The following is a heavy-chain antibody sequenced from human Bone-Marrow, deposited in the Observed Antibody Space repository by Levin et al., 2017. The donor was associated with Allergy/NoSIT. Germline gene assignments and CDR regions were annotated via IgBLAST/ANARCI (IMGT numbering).Heavy chain of an antibody. CDR2: MYNSGNT. Sequence: SETLSLTCTVSGGSISRSYWSWIRQPPGKGLEWIGYMYNSGNTDYNPSLKSRVTISLDTSKNQFSLKLSSVTAADTAVYYCARGRAENSRYTLGYWGQGTLVTVSS. D-gene: IGHD3-16*02. V-gene: IGHV4-59*01. J-gene: IGHJ4*02. CDR1: GGSISRSY. CDR3: ARGRAENSRYTLGY.